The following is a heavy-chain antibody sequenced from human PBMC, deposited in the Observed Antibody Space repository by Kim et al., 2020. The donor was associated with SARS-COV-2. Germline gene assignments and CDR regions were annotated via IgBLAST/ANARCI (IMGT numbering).Heavy chain of an antibody. V-gene: IGHV1-18*01. CDR1: GYTFTSYG. J-gene: IGHJ4*01. CDR2: ISGYNGNT. D-gene: IGHD2-15*01. CDR3: ARDGYCSGGSCYRGVPFDY. Sequence: ASVKVSCKASGYTFTSYGLSWVRQAPGQGLEWMGWISGYNGNTNYAQKFQGRVTMTTDTSTSTAYMELRSLRSDDTVVYYCARDGYCSGGSCYRGVPFDYRRHEPLSTSPS.